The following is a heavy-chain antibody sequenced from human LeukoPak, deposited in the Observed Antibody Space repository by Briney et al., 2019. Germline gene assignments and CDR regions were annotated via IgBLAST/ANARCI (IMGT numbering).Heavy chain of an antibody. J-gene: IGHJ6*02. CDR3: ARDLAVVVPAANSTLTHYYYYYGMDV. V-gene: IGHV4-59*02. D-gene: IGHD2-2*01. Sequence: SETLSLTCTVSSGSVSSYYWSWIRQPPGKGLEWIAYMYYSGSTNYNPSLKSRVTISVDTSKNQFSLRLSSVTAADTAVYYCARDLAVVVPAANSTLTHYYYYYGMDVWGQGTTVTVSS. CDR1: SGSVSSYY. CDR2: MYYSGST.